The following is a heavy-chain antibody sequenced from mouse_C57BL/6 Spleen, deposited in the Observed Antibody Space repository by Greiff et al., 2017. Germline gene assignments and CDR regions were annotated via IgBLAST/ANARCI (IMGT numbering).Heavy chain of an antibody. CDR1: GFTFSDYG. J-gene: IGHJ3*01. Sequence: DVQLVESGGGLVKPGGSLKLSCAASGFTFSDYGMHWVRQAPEKGLEWVAYISSGSSTIYYADTVKGRFPISRDNAKNTLFLQMTSLRSEDTAMYYCARKSYGSSAWFAYWGQGTLVTVSA. CDR3: ARKSYGSSAWFAY. V-gene: IGHV5-17*01. D-gene: IGHD1-1*01. CDR2: ISSGSSTI.